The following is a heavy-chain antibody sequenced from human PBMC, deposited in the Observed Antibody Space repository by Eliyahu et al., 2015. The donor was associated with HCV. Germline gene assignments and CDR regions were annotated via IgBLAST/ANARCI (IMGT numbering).Heavy chain of an antibody. CDR2: MNPNXXNX. Sequence: QVQLVQSGAEVKKPGASLKVSCKASGYPXSSXDFNWVRQATGQXLEWMGWMNPNXXNXGYAQKFQGRVTMTRNTSINTAYMELSSLRSDDTAVYYCARSRMGYCSGGSCYFRAFDIWGQGTKVTVSS. V-gene: IGHV1-8*01. CDR1: GYPXSSXD. CDR3: ARSRMGYCSGGSCYFRAFDI. J-gene: IGHJ3*02. D-gene: IGHD2-15*01.